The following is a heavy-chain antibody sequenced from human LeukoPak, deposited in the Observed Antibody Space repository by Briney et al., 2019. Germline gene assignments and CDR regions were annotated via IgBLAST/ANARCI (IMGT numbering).Heavy chain of an antibody. CDR1: GYTFTGYY. CDR2: INPNSGGT. J-gene: IGHJ4*02. CDR3: ARDDYYGSGSYVYFDY. D-gene: IGHD3-10*01. V-gene: IGHV1-2*02. Sequence: ASVKVSCKASGYTFTGYYMHWVRQAPRQGLEWMGWINPNSGGTNYAQKLQGRVTMTTDTSTSTAYMELRSLRSDDTAVYYCARDDYYGSGSYVYFDYWGQGTLVTVSS.